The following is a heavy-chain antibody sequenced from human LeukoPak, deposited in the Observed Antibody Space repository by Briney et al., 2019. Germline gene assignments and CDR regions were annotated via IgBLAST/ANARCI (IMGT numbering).Heavy chain of an antibody. CDR1: GFTFSSHG. V-gene: IGHV3-30*18. J-gene: IGHJ4*02. CDR2: TSYDGSTK. D-gene: IGHD3-10*01. CDR3: AKDATLFGDQYFDY. Sequence: GGSLRLSCAASGFTFSSHGMHWGRQAPGKGLEWVAVTSYDGSTKYYADSAKGRFNISRDNSKNTLYLQMNSLRVDDTAVYYCAKDATLFGDQYFDYWGQGTLVIVSS.